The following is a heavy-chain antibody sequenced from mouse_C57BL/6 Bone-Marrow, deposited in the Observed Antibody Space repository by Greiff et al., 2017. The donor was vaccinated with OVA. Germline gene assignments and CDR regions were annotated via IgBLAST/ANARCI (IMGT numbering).Heavy chain of an antibody. V-gene: IGHV1-76*01. CDR1: GYTFTDYY. CDR3: ARGTTAY. Sequence: QVQLQQSGAELVRPGASVKLSCKASGYTFTDYYINWVKQRPGQGLEWIARIYPGSGNTYYTEKFKGKATLTAEKSSSTAYMQLSSLTSEDSAVYFCARGTTAYWGQGTLVTVSA. J-gene: IGHJ3*01. CDR2: IYPGSGNT. D-gene: IGHD1-1*01.